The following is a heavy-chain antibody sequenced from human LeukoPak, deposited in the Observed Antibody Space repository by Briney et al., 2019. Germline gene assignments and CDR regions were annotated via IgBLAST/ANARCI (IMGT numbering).Heavy chain of an antibody. CDR2: IGYDGNNK. CDR1: GFTFSSYG. CDR3: AKGPKQLLVRRSVWSYMEV. J-gene: IGHJ6*03. D-gene: IGHD5/OR15-5a*01. V-gene: IGHV3-30*02. Sequence: GGSLRLSCAASGFTFSSYGMHWVRQAPGKGLEWVAFIGYDGNNKYYPDSVKGRFTISRDISKNTLYLQMNSLRPEDTAVYYCAKGPKQLLVRRSVWSYMEVWGKGTTVTIS.